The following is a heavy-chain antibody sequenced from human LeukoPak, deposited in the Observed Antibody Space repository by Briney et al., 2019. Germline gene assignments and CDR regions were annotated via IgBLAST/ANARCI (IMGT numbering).Heavy chain of an antibody. V-gene: IGHV1-69*13. Sequence: ASVKVSCKASGGTFSSYAISWVRQAPGQGLEWMGGIIPIFGTANYAQKFQGRVTITADESTSTAYMELSSLGSEDTAVYYCARVSSGQYGDYDYYYYGMDVWGQGTTVTVSS. CDR3: ARVSSGQYGDYDYYYYGMDV. J-gene: IGHJ6*02. CDR2: IIPIFGTA. CDR1: GGTFSSYA. D-gene: IGHD4-17*01.